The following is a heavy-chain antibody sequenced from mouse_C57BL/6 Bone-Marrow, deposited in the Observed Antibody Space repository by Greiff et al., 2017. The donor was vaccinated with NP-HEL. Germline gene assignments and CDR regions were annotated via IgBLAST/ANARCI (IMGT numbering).Heavy chain of an antibody. CDR1: GFPFPDYY. V-gene: IGHV7-3*01. Sequence: EVKLVESGGGLVQPGGSLSLSCAASGFPFPDYYMSWVRPPPGTALEWLGFIRTNSNVYTPEYSAYVQVRFTISRDIDQSILYLQMNALRAEDSATDDCARYGGLRPYFDYWGQGTTLTVSS. CDR3: ARYGGLRPYFDY. CDR2: IRTNSNVYTP. J-gene: IGHJ2*01. D-gene: IGHD2-4*01.